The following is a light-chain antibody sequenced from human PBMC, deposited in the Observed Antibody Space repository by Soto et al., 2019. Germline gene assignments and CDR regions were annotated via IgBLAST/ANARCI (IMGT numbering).Light chain of an antibody. J-gene: IGKJ1*01. CDR3: QHYNSYSEA. V-gene: IGKV1-5*03. CDR1: QTISSW. CDR2: KAS. Sequence: DNRLTQSTSTLAGSVGERVTINCSASQTISSWLAWYQQKPGKAPKLLIYKASTLKSGVPSRFSGSGSGTEFTLTISSLQPDDFATDYGQHYNSYSEAFGQGTKVDIK.